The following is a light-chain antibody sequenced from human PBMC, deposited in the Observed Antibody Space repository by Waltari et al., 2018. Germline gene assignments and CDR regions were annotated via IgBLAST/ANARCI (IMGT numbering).Light chain of an antibody. CDR1: NIGSES. CDR2: DDS. CDR3: QVWDGSSDHYV. J-gene: IGLJ1*01. Sequence: SYVLTQPPSVSVAPGQTARITCGGHNIGSESVHWYQQKPGQAAVLVVYDDSDRPSGIPERFAGSNAGNTAALTISRVEAGDEADYYCQVWDGSSDHYVFGTGTTVTVL. V-gene: IGLV3-21*02.